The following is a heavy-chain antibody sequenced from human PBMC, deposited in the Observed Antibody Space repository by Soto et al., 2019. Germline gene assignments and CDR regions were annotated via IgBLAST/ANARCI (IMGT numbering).Heavy chain of an antibody. J-gene: IGHJ4*02. V-gene: IGHV5-51*01. CDR1: GYSFTSYW. CDR2: IYPGDSDT. D-gene: IGHD3-22*01. Sequence: PGESLKISCKGSGYSFTSYWIGWVRQMPGKGLEWMGFIYPGDSDTRYSPSFQGQVTISADKSISTAYLQWSSLKASDTAMYYCARHASYDSSGYYYNYWGQGTLVTVSS. CDR3: ARHASYDSSGYYYNY.